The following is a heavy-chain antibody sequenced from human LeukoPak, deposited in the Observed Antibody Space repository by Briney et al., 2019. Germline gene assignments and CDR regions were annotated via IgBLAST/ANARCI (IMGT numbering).Heavy chain of an antibody. V-gene: IGHV1-46*01. D-gene: IGHD2-2*01. CDR3: ARAPEDCSSTSCSAVDY. Sequence: ASVKVSCKASGYTFTSYYMHWVRHPPGQGLEWMEIINPSGGSTSYAQKFQGKVTMTRDMSTSTVYMELSSLRSEDTAVYYCARAPEDCSSTSCSAVDYWGQGTLVTVSS. CDR2: INPSGGST. J-gene: IGHJ4*02. CDR1: GYTFTSYY.